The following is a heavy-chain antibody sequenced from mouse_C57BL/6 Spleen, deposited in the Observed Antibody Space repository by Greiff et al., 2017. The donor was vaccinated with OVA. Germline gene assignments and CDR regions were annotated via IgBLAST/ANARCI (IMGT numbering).Heavy chain of an antibody. J-gene: IGHJ4*01. D-gene: IGHD1-1*01. CDR3: AREDSTVVAPYAMGY. Sequence: VQLQQPGAELVKPGASVKMSCKASGYTFTSYWITWVKQRPGQGLEWIGDIYPGSGSTNYNEKFKSKATLTVDTSSSTAYMQLSSLTSEDSAVYYCAREDSTVVAPYAMGYWGQGTSVTVSS. CDR1: GYTFTSYW. CDR2: IYPGSGST. V-gene: IGHV1-55*01.